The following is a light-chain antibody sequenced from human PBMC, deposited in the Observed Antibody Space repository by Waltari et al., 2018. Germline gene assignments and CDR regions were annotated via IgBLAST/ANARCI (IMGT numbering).Light chain of an antibody. J-gene: IGLJ1*01. CDR3: CSYAGSSTYV. CDR2: EGS. V-gene: IGLV2-23*01. CDR1: SSDVGTYNL. Sequence: QSALTQPASVSGSPGQSITISCTGTSSDVGTYNLVSWYQQHPGKAPKLIIYEGSKRPSGVSHRFSGSKSCNTASLTISGLQAEDEADYYCCSYAGSSTYVFGTGTKVTVL.